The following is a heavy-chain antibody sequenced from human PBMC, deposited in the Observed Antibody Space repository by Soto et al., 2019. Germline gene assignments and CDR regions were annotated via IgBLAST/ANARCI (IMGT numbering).Heavy chain of an antibody. CDR3: AREGVRGMDV. CDR2: MNPNSGNT. CDR1: GYTFTSYD. V-gene: IGHV1-8*01. Sequence: QVQLVQSGAEVKKPGASVKVSCKASGYTFTSYDINWVRQATGQGLEWMGWMNPNSGNTGYAQTFQGRVTXXXXXXXXXXXXXXXXXXXXXXXXXYSAREGVRGMDVWGQGTTVTVSS. D-gene: IGHD2-15*01. J-gene: IGHJ6*02.